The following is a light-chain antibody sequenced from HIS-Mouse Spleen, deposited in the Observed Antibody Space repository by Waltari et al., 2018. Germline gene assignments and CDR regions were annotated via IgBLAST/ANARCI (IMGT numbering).Light chain of an antibody. J-gene: IGLJ2*01. V-gene: IGLV3-10*01. CDR2: EDS. Sequence: SYELTPPPSVSVSPGPPARLTCSGDALPQKYAYWYQQKSGQAPVLVIYEDSKRPSGIPERFSGSSSGTMATLTISGAQVEDEADYYCYSTDSSGNHRVFGGGTKLTVL. CDR1: ALPQKY. CDR3: YSTDSSGNHRV.